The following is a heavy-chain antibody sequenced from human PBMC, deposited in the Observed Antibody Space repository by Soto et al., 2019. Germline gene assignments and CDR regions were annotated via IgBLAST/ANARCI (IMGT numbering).Heavy chain of an antibody. Sequence: GRSLRLSCAACVFTFKESAMTWARQSPGKGLEWVSYISSSGSTIYYADSVKGRFTISRDNSKNTLYLQMNSLRGEDTAVYYRARWNVQYDSYGYFWGQGTLVTVSS. J-gene: IGHJ4*02. CDR1: VFTFKESA. D-gene: IGHD5-18*01. CDR3: ARWNVQYDSYGYF. V-gene: IGHV3-48*01. CDR2: ISSSGSTI.